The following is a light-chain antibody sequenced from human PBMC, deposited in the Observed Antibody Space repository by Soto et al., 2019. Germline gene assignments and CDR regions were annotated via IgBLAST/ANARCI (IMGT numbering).Light chain of an antibody. V-gene: IGKV3-15*01. CDR1: QSVSSK. Sequence: EIVMTQSPATLSLSPGQRATLSCRASQSVSSKLAWYQQRPGQAPRLLIYSASTRATGIPARFSGSGSGTEFTLTICSLQSEDFAVYYCHQYNHWLTWTFGQGTKVEIK. J-gene: IGKJ1*01. CDR2: SAS. CDR3: HQYNHWLTWT.